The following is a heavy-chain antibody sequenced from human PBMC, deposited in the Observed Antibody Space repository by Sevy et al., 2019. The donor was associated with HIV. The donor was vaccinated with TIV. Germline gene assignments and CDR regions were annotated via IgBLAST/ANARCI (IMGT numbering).Heavy chain of an antibody. CDR3: ARGAPREYSSSSGYYFDY. D-gene: IGHD6-6*01. Sequence: SESLSLTCTVSGGSISSGGYCWSWIRQHPGKGLEWIGYIYYSGSTYYNPSLKSRVTISVDTSKNQFSLKLSSVTAAETAVYYCARGAPREYSSSSGYYFDYWGQGTLAPSPQ. V-gene: IGHV4-31*03. CDR2: IYYSGST. J-gene: IGHJ4*02. CDR1: GGSISSGGYC.